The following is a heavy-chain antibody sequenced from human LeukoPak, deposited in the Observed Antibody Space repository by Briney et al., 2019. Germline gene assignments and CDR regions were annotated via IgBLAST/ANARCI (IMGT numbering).Heavy chain of an antibody. V-gene: IGHV3-48*01. CDR2: ISSSSSTI. Sequence: RGSLRLSCAASGFTFSSYSMNWVRQAPGKGLEWVSYISSSSSTIYYADSVKGRFTISRDNAKNSLYLQMNRLRAEDTAVYYCARSYDPPYYYYNYMDVWGKGTTVTVSS. CDR3: ARSYDPPYYYYNYMDV. D-gene: IGHD2-21*01. CDR1: GFTFSSYS. J-gene: IGHJ6*03.